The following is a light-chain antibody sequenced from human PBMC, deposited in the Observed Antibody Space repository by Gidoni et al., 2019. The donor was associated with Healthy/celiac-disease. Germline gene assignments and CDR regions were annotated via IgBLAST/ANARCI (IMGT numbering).Light chain of an antibody. J-gene: IGKJ1*01. CDR3: QPYGSSRG. V-gene: IGKV3-20*01. Sequence: EMVLTQSPGTLSLSPGGRATLSCRASQSVSSSYLAWYQQKPGQAPRLLIYGASSRATGIPDRFIGSGSGTDFTLTISRLEPEDFAVYYCQPYGSSRGFGQGTKVEIK. CDR1: QSVSSSY. CDR2: GAS.